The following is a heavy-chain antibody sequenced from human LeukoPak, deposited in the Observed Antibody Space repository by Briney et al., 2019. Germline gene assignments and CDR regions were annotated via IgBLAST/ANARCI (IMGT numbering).Heavy chain of an antibody. J-gene: IGHJ2*01. CDR1: GGSFSSYY. Sequence: PSETLSLTCAVYGGSFSSYYWSWIRQPPGKGLEWIGYIYYSGSTNYNPSLKSRVTISVDTSKNQFSLKLSSVTAADTAVYYCARHLVVGYNLPYWYFDLWGRGTLVTVSS. CDR3: ARHLVVGYNLPYWYFDL. CDR2: IYYSGST. V-gene: IGHV4-59*08. D-gene: IGHD5-24*01.